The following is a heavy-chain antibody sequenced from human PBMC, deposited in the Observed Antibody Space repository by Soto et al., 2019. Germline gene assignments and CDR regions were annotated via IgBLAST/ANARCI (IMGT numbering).Heavy chain of an antibody. J-gene: IGHJ6*03. Sequence: EVQLVESGGGLVQPGGSLRLSCAASGFTFSSYWMHWVRQAPGKGLVWVSRINSDGSSTSYADSVKGRFTISRDNAKNTLYLQMNSLRAEDTAVYYCATREDDYEGNGYMDVWGKGTTVTVSS. CDR1: GFTFSSYW. D-gene: IGHD4-17*01. V-gene: IGHV3-74*01. CDR2: INSDGSST. CDR3: ATREDDYEGNGYMDV.